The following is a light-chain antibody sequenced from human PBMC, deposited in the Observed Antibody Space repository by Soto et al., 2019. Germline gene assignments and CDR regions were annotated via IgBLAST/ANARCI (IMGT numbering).Light chain of an antibody. V-gene: IGKV1-5*01. J-gene: IGKJ1*01. CDR2: DAS. CDR3: LQYDSHSWT. CDR1: RSISDW. Sequence: DIQMTQSPSTLSASVGDRVTITCRASRSISDWVAWYQQKPGKAPQLLIFDASTLKSGVPSRFSGSGSGTELTLTISSMQPDDVATYYCLQYDSHSWTFGQGTKVEIK.